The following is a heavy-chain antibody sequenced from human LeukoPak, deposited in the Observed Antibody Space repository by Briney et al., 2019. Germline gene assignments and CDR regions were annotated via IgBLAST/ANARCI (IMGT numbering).Heavy chain of an antibody. CDR3: AELGITMIGGV. D-gene: IGHD3-10*02. V-gene: IGHV3-48*04. CDR2: ISSSGSTI. CDR1: GFSFSRYS. J-gene: IGHJ6*04. Sequence: AGGSLRLSCVASGFSFSRYSTNWVRQAPGKGLEWVSYISSSGSTIYYADSVKGRFTISRDNAKNSLYLQMNSLRAEDTAVYYCAELGITMIGGVWGKGTTVTISS.